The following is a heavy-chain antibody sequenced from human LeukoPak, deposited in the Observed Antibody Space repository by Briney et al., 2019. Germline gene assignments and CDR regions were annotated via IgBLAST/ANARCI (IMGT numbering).Heavy chain of an antibody. CDR2: LYHPDST. CDR1: GYPINNAYY. D-gene: IGHD1-26*01. CDR3: ARRGVGPTRLYYFDY. J-gene: IGHJ4*02. Sequence: PSETLSLTCTVSGYPINNAYYWVWIRQPPGRGLEWIGSLYHPDSTYYNPSLKSRVTISVDTSKKQFSLKLSSVTAADTAVYYCARRGVGPTRLYYFDYWGQGTLVTVSS. V-gene: IGHV4-38-2*02.